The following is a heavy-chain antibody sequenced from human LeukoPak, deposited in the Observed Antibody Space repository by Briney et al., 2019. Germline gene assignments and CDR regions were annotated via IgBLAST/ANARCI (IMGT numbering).Heavy chain of an antibody. V-gene: IGHV3-9*01. Sequence: GGSLRLSCAASGFTFSSYAMSWVRQAPGKGLEWVAGISWSSGNIGYADSVKGRFTISRDNAENSLHLQMNSLRTEDTALYFCARDAWRRAFNYGMDVWGQGTTVAVSS. J-gene: IGHJ6*02. CDR2: ISWSSGNI. CDR1: GFTFSSYA. CDR3: ARDAWRRAFNYGMDV. D-gene: IGHD5-12*01.